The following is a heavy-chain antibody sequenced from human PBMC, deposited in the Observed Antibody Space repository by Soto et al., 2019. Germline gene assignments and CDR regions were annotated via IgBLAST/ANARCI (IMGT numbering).Heavy chain of an antibody. CDR1: GGTFSSYA. J-gene: IGHJ5*02. CDR2: IIPIFGTA. D-gene: IGHD3-9*01. V-gene: IGHV1-69*13. CDR3: ARARESLTGYTYNWFDP. Sequence: SVKVSCKASGGTFSSYAISWVRQAPGQGLEWMGGIIPIFGTANYAQKFQGSVTITADESTSTAYMELSSLRSEDTAVYYCARARESLTGYTYNWFDPWGQGTLVTVSS.